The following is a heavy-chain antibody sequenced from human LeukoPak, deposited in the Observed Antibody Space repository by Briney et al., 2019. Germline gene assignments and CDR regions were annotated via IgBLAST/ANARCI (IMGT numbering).Heavy chain of an antibody. J-gene: IGHJ5*02. D-gene: IGHD2-2*01. CDR3: ARGGYCSSTSCRKRRNWFDP. V-gene: IGHV4-34*01. CDR1: GGSFSGYY. Sequence: PSETLSLTCAVYGGSFSGYYWSWIRRPPGKGLEWIGEINHSGSTNYNPSLKSRVTISVDTSKNQFSLKLSSVTAADTAVYYCARGGYCSSTSCRKRRNWFDPWGQGTQVTVSS. CDR2: INHSGST.